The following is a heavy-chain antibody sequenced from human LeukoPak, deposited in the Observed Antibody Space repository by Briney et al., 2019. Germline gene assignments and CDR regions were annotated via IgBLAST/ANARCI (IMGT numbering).Heavy chain of an antibody. CDR1: GFNFSSYA. V-gene: IGHV3-23*01. Sequence: PGGSLRLSCAASGFNFSSYAMSWVRQAPGKGLEWVSAISGSGGSTYYADSVKGRFTISRDNSKNTLYLQMNSLRAEDTAFYYCAKVPLSAGGWYEYWGQGTLVTVSS. D-gene: IGHD6-19*01. J-gene: IGHJ4*02. CDR2: ISGSGGST. CDR3: AKVPLSAGGWYEY.